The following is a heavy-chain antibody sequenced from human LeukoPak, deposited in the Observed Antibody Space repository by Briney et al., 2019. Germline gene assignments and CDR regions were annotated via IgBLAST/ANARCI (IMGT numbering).Heavy chain of an antibody. J-gene: IGHJ4*02. CDR1: GGSFSGYY. Sequence: PSETLSLTCAVYGGSFSGYYWSWIRQPPGKGLEWIGEINHSGSTNYNPSLKSRVTISVDTSKNQFSLKLSSVTAAGTAVYYCARDGIANLRGSYPGDYWGQGTLVTVSS. CDR2: INHSGST. CDR3: ARDGIANLRGSYPGDY. V-gene: IGHV4-34*01. D-gene: IGHD2-15*01.